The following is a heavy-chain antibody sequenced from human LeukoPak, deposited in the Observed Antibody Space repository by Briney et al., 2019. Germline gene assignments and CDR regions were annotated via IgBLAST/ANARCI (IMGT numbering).Heavy chain of an antibody. CDR1: EASSTANW. CDR3: ARGEQLASY. V-gene: IGHV3-21*01. J-gene: IGHJ4*02. CDR2: ISSSSSYI. D-gene: IGHD6-13*01. Sequence: ETLSLTCTVYEASSTANWWSWVRQPPGKGLEWVSSISSSSSYIYYADSVKGRFTISRDNAKNSLYLQMNSLRAEDTAVYYCARGEQLASYWGQGTLVTVSS.